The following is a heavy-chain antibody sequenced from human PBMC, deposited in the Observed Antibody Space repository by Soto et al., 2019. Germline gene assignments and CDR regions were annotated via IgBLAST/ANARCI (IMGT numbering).Heavy chain of an antibody. CDR2: IYYSGST. CDR3: ARMVSGWFDP. J-gene: IGHJ5*02. CDR1: GGSISIYY. V-gene: IGHV4-59*01. D-gene: IGHD2-8*01. Sequence: TSETLSLTCTVSGGSISIYYWSWIRQPPGKGLEWIGYIYYSGSTNYNPSLKSRVTISVDTSKNQFSLKLSSVTAADTAVYYCARMVSGWFDPWGQGTLVTVSS.